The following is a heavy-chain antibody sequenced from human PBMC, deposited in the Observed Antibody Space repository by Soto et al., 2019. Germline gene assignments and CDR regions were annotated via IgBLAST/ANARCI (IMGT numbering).Heavy chain of an antibody. CDR1: GYTFTHYY. V-gene: IGHV1-46*01. J-gene: IGHJ4*02. CDR2: INPNGGIT. CDR3: ATSVNSAIAFDY. Sequence: QVQLVQSGAEVKKPVASVRVSCKASGYTFTHYYIHWVRQAPGQGLEWMGIINPNGGITTYAQKFRAGFSMTRDTSTSTVYLELSSLRSEDSAVYYCATSVNSAIAFDYWGQGTLVTVSS. D-gene: IGHD5-18*01.